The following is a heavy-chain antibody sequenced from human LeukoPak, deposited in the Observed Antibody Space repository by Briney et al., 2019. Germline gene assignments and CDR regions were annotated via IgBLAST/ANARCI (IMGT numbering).Heavy chain of an antibody. CDR3: ANSRSGWPEISDY. CDR1: GFTFSSYA. J-gene: IGHJ4*02. CDR2: ISCSGGST. V-gene: IGHV3-23*01. Sequence: GGSLRLSCAASGFTFSSYAMSWVRQAPGKGLEWVSAISCSGGSTYYADSVKGRFTISRDNSKNTLYLQMNSLRAEDTAVYYCANSRSGWPEISDYWGQGTLVTVSS. D-gene: IGHD6-19*01.